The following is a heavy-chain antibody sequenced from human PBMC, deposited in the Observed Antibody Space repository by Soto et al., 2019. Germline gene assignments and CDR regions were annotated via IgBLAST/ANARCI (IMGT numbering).Heavy chain of an antibody. J-gene: IGHJ3*02. D-gene: IGHD6-19*01. V-gene: IGHV4-4*02. Sequence: QVQLQESGPGLVKPSGTLSLTCAVSGGSISSSNWWSWVRQPPGKGLEWIGEIYHSGSTNYNPSLQSRVTISVDKSKNQFSLKLSSVTAADTAVYYCARGEEAVAGDDAFDIWGQGTMVTVSS. CDR1: GGSISSSNW. CDR2: IYHSGST. CDR3: ARGEEAVAGDDAFDI.